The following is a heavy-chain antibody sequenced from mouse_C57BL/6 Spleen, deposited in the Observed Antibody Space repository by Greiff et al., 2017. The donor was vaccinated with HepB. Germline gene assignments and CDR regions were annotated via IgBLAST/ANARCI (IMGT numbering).Heavy chain of an antibody. CDR2: IDPSDSYT. CDR1: GYTFTSYW. Sequence: QVQLQQPGAELVMPGASVKLSCKASGYTFTSYWMHWVKQRPGQGLEWIGEIDPSDSYTNYNQKFKGKSTLTVDKSSSPAYMQLSSLTSEDSAVYYCARVFITTVVAPYFDVWGTGTTVTVSS. CDR3: ARVFITTVVAPYFDV. J-gene: IGHJ1*03. V-gene: IGHV1-69*01. D-gene: IGHD1-1*01.